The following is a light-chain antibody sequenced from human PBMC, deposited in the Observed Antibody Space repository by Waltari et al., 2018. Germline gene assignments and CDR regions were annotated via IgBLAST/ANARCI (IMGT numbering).Light chain of an antibody. Sequence: DIVMTQSPDSLAVSLRERATSNCKSSQSVLYSSNNKHYLTWYQQKPGQPPKLLINWASVRESGVPDRFSGSGSGTDFTLTITSLQAEDVAVYYCQQYYTTPRTFGPGTKVEIK. CDR1: QSVLYSSNNKHY. CDR3: QQYYTTPRT. V-gene: IGKV4-1*01. CDR2: WAS. J-gene: IGKJ3*01.